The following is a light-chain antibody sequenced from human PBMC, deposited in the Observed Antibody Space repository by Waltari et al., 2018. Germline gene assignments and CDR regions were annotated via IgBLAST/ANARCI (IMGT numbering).Light chain of an antibody. CDR1: SSDDGGYNY. CDR2: EVT. V-gene: IGLV2-8*01. CDR3: SAYVGSEVV. Sequence: QSALTQPPSPSGSPGQSVTIPCTGTSSDDGGYNYVSWYQQHPGKAPKLLIFEVTKRPSGVPDRFSGSKSGDMASLTVSGLQADDEADYFCSAYVGSEVVFGEGTKLTVL. J-gene: IGLJ3*02.